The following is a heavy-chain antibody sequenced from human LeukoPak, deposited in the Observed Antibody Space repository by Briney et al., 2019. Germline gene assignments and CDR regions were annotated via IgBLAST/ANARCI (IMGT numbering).Heavy chain of an antibody. J-gene: IGHJ4*02. CDR1: GGSISSYY. D-gene: IGHD2-21*02. V-gene: IGHV4-59*01. CDR3: ARVGGDLVDY. CDR2: IYYSGST. Sequence: SETLSLSCAVSGGSISSYYWSWIRQPPGKGLVWIGYIYYSGSTNYNPSLKSRVTISVDTSKNQFSLKQSSVTAADTAVYYCARVGGDLVDYWGQGTLVTVSS.